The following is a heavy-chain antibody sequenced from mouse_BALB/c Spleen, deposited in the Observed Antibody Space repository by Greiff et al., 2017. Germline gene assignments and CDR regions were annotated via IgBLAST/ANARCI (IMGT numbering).Heavy chain of an antibody. CDR1: GFSLTGYG. J-gene: IGHJ3*01. V-gene: IGHV2-6-7*01. CDR2: IWGDGST. D-gene: IGHD3-2*01. CDR3: ARVDSSGYQFAY. Sequence: QVQLKESRPGLVAPSQSLSITCTVSGFSLTGYGVNWVRQPPGKGLEWLGMIWGDGSTDYNSALKSRLSISKDNSKSQVFLKMNSLQTDDTARYYCARVDSSGYQFAYWGQGTLVTVSA.